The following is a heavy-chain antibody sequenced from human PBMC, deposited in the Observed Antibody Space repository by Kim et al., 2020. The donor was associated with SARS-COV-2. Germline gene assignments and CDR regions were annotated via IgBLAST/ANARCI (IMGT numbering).Heavy chain of an antibody. D-gene: IGHD1-26*01. J-gene: IGHJ3*02. Sequence: GGSLRLSCAASGFTFSDYYMSWIRQAPGKGLEWVSYISSSSSYTNYADSVKGRFTISRDNAKNSLYLQMNSLRAEDTAVYYCARDPDVGATTIENAFDIWGQGTMVTVSS. CDR2: ISSSSSYT. CDR3: ARDPDVGATTIENAFDI. CDR1: GFTFSDYY. V-gene: IGHV3-11*05.